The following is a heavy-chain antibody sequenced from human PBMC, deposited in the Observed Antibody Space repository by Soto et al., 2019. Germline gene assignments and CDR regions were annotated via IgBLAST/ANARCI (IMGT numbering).Heavy chain of an antibody. CDR1: GGSISSGGYY. V-gene: IGHV4-31*03. Sequence: SETLSLTCTVSGGSISSGGYYWSWIRQHPGKGLEWIGYIYYSGSTYYNPSLKSRVTISVDTSKNQFSLKLSSVTAADTAVYYCARVGDSSNPGWFDQWGQGTLVNVS. CDR3: ARVGDSSNPGWFDQ. J-gene: IGHJ5*02. D-gene: IGHD4-4*01. CDR2: IYYSGST.